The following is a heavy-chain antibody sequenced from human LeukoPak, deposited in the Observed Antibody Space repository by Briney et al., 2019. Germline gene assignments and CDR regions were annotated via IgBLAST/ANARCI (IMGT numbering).Heavy chain of an antibody. CDR2: INHSGST. J-gene: IGHJ4*02. D-gene: IGHD3-16*02. V-gene: IGHV4-34*01. CDR3: ARGPTWGSYRYPSRSFDY. CDR1: GGSFSGYY. Sequence: PSETLSLTCAVYGGSFSGYYWSWIRQPPGKGLEWIGEINHSGSTNYNPSPKSRVTISVDTSKNQFSLKLSSVTAADTAVYYCARGPTWGSYRYPSRSFDYWGQGTLVTVSS.